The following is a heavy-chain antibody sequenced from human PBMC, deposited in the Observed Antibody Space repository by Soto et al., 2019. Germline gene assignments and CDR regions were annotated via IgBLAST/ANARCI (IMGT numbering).Heavy chain of an antibody. D-gene: IGHD6-19*01. V-gene: IGHV4-31*03. J-gene: IGHJ2*01. Sequence: QVQLQESGPGLVKPSQTLSLTCTVSGASISSGGYYWNWIRQHPGKGLEWIGYIYYSGSTYYNPSLKSRLTISVDTSKNEFSLKLSSVTAADTAVYYCARDGRGRGIAVAGRFWYFDLWGRGTLVTVSS. CDR2: IYYSGST. CDR3: ARDGRGRGIAVAGRFWYFDL. CDR1: GASISSGGYY.